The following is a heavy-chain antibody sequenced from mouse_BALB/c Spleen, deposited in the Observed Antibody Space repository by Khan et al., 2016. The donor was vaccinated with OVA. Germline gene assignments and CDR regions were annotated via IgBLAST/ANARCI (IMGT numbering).Heavy chain of an antibody. CDR1: GYTFTNYW. CDR3: ARRGVYGIFAY. V-gene: IGHV1-7*01. D-gene: IGHD2-1*01. CDR2: INPSTSYT. Sequence: VQLQQSGAELAKPGASVKMSCKASGYTFTNYWMHWVKQRPGQGLEWIGYINPSTSYTEYNQKFKDKATLTADKSSSTAYMQLSSLPSEDSAVYYCARRGVYGIFAYWGQGTLVTVSA. J-gene: IGHJ3*01.